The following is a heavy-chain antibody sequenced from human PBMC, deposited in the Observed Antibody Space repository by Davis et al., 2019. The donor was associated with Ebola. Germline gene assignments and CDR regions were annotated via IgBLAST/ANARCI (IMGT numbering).Heavy chain of an antibody. D-gene: IGHD3-10*01. CDR2: IYYSGST. CDR3: ARDRWGGGGDWFDP. CDR1: GGSISSYH. J-gene: IGHJ5*02. V-gene: IGHV4-59*01. Sequence: SETLSLTCTVSGGSISSYHWSWIPQPPGPGLEWIGYIYYSGSTNYNPSLKSRVTISVDTSKNQFSLKLSSVTAADTAVYYCARDRWGGGGDWFDPWGQGTLVTVSS.